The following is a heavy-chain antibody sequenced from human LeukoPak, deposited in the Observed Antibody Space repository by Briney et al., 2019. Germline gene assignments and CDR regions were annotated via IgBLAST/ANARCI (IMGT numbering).Heavy chain of an antibody. CDR1: GFTFSNYA. Sequence: SGGSLRLSCAASGFTFSNYAMSWVRQAPGKGLELVSAISGSGGSTYYADSVKGRFTISRDNSKNTLHLQMNSLRVEEPAVYYCAKLSGRILVWPQPFGDGMDVWGQGTTVTVSS. J-gene: IGHJ6*02. D-gene: IGHD5-18*01. V-gene: IGHV3-23*01. CDR2: ISGSGGST. CDR3: AKLSGRILVWPQPFGDGMDV.